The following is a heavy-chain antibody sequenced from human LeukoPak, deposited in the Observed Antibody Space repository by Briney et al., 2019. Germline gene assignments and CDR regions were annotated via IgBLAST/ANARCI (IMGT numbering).Heavy chain of an antibody. CDR1: GYSFTTYW. V-gene: IGHV5-51*01. D-gene: IGHD3-9*01. Sequence: GESLKISCKGSGYSFTTYWIGWVRQMPGKGLEWMGIIYPGDSDTRYSPSFQGQVTISADKSISTAYLQWSSLKASDTAMYYCARVDSYYDILTGYYKAFTYYFDYWGQGTLVTVSS. J-gene: IGHJ4*02. CDR3: ARVDSYYDILTGYYKAFTYYFDY. CDR2: IYPGDSDT.